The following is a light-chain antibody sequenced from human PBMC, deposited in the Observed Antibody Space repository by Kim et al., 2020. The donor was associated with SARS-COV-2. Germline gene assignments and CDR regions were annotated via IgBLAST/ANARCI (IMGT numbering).Light chain of an antibody. CDR2: GAS. V-gene: IGKV3-15*01. Sequence: EIVMTQSPATLSMSPGERATLSCRASQGVSSDLALYQQKPGQAPRLLIYGASTRATGIPVRFSGSGSGTDFTLTISSLQSEDFALYYCQQYNNWPHTFGQGTKLEIK. CDR3: QQYNNWPHT. CDR1: QGVSSD. J-gene: IGKJ2*01.